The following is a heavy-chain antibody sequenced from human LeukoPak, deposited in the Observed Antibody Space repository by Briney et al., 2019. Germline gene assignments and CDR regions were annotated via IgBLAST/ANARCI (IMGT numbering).Heavy chain of an antibody. Sequence: GGSLRLSCAASGFSFTDAWMNWVRQPPGKGLEWVSVFYSGGDTHYADSVKGRFTISRDNSKNTLYLQMNSLRAEDTAVYYCARDSTGYWYFDLWGRGTLVSVSS. CDR2: FYSGGDT. CDR3: ARDSTGYWYFDL. CDR1: GFSFTDAW. J-gene: IGHJ2*01. D-gene: IGHD3-3*02. V-gene: IGHV3-53*01.